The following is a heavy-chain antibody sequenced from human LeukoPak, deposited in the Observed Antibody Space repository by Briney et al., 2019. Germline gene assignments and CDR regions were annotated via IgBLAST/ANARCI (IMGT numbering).Heavy chain of an antibody. J-gene: IGHJ6*03. CDR1: GYTFTSYG. CDR3: ARAYYYDSSGYYPFLRYYYYYMDV. Sequence: GASVKVSCKASGYTFTSYGISWVRQAPGQGLEWMGWISAYNGNTNYAQKLQGRVTMTTDTSTSTAYMELRSLRSDDTAVYYCARAYYYDSSGYYPFLRYYYYYMDVWGKGTTVTVSS. D-gene: IGHD3-22*01. CDR2: ISAYNGNT. V-gene: IGHV1-18*01.